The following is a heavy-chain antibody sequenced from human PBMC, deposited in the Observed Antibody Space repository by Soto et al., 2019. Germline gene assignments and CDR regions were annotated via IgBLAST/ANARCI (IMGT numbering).Heavy chain of an antibody. V-gene: IGHV3-30*03. J-gene: IGHJ4*02. CDR3: AREVWWALES. CDR1: GLTFRSYA. CDR2: ISYDGSNK. D-gene: IGHD2-15*01. Sequence: PAGSMELRRAACGLTFRSYAMDGGRQAPGKGLEWVAVISYDGSNKYYVDSFRGRFTMSRDNAKNSLYLQMDSLRADDTAAYYCAREVWWALESWGPGTLVTVSS.